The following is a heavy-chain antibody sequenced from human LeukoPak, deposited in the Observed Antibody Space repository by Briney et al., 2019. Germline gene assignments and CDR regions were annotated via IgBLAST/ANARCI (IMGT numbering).Heavy chain of an antibody. V-gene: IGHV3-30-3*01. CDR1: GFTFSSYA. J-gene: IGHJ4*02. CDR2: ISYDGSNK. Sequence: PGGSLRLSCAASGFTFSSYAMHWVRQAPGKGLEWVAVISYDGSNKYYADSVKGRFTISRDNSKNTLYLQMNSLRAEDTAVYYCARGGRDYYDSSGYPDYWGQGTLVTVSS. D-gene: IGHD3-22*01. CDR3: ARGGRDYYDSSGYPDY.